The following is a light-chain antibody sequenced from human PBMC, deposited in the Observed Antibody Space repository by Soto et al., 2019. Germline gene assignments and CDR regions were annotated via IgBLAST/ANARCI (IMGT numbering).Light chain of an antibody. CDR1: QTISSW. CDR3: QHYNSYSTWT. J-gene: IGKJ1*01. Sequence: DIQITQSPSTLSGSVVDRVTITCRASQTISSWLAWYQQKPGKAPKLLIYKASTLKSGVPLRFSGSGSGTEFTLTISSLQPDDFATYYCQHYNSYSTWTFGQGTKVDIK. V-gene: IGKV1-5*03. CDR2: KAS.